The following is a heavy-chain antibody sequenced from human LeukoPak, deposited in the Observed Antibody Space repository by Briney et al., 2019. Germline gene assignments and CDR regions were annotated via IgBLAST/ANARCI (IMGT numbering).Heavy chain of an antibody. D-gene: IGHD4-17*01. J-gene: IGHJ4*02. V-gene: IGHV3-30*18. CDR2: ISYNGSNK. CDR3: AKDMMTTAPYYFDY. Sequence: GGSLRLSCAASGFSFSSYWMAWVRQAPGKGLEWVAVISYNGSNKYYADSVKGRFTISRDNSKNTLYLQMNSLRAEDTAVYYCAKDMMTTAPYYFDYWGQGTLVTVSS. CDR1: GFSFSSYW.